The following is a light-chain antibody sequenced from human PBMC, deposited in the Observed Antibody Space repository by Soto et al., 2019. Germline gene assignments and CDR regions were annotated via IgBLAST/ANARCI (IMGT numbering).Light chain of an antibody. J-gene: IGLJ3*02. CDR1: SGNRTYD. CDR3: QTWGSGIWV. V-gene: IGLV4-69*01. Sequence: QPVLTQSPSASASLGASVKLTCTLSSGNRTYDIAWHQQQPDKGPRFLMKLSYDGSHTKGDGIPDRFSGSSSGAERFLSISSLQSDDEADYFCQTWGSGIWVFGGGTKLTVL. CDR2: LSYDGSH.